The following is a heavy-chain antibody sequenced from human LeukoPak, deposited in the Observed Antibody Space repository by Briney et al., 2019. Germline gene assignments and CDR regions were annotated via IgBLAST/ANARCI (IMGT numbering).Heavy chain of an antibody. J-gene: IGHJ6*03. CDR1: GGTFSSYA. D-gene: IGHD2-2*01. V-gene: IGHV1-69*05. CDR2: IIPIFGAA. Sequence: SVKVSCKASGGTFSSYAISWVRQAPGQGLEWMGGIIPIFGAANYAQKFQGRVTITTDESTSTAYMGLSSLRSEDTAVYYCASSKGDYYYYMDVWGKGTTVTVSS. CDR3: ASSKGDYYYYMDV.